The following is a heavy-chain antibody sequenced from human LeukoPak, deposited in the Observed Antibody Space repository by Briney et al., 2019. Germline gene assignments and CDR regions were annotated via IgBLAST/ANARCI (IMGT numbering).Heavy chain of an antibody. CDR3: ARDRITIFGVVIQDYGMDV. J-gene: IGHJ6*02. V-gene: IGHV6-1*01. Sequence: SQTLSLTCAISGDSVSSNSAAWNWIRQSPSRGLEWLGRTYYRSKWYNDYAVSVKSRITINPDTSKNQFSLQLNSVTPEDTAVYYCARDRITIFGVVIQDYGMDVCGQGTTVTVSS. D-gene: IGHD3-3*01. CDR2: TYYRSKWYN. CDR1: GDSVSSNSAA.